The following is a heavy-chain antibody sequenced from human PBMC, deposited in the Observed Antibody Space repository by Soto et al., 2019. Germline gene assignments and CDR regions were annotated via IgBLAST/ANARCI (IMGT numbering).Heavy chain of an antibody. CDR3: ARDRKPGIAAAGTGGWFDP. J-gene: IGHJ5*02. CDR1: GGTFSSYT. V-gene: IGHV1-69*08. D-gene: IGHD6-13*01. CDR2: IIPILGIA. Sequence: QVQLVQSGAEVKKPGSSVKVSCKASGGTFSSYTISWVRQAPGQGLEWMGRIIPILGIANYAQKFQGRVTITADKSASKPYMELSSLRSEDKAVYNCARDRKPGIAAAGTGGWFDPWGQGTLVTVSS.